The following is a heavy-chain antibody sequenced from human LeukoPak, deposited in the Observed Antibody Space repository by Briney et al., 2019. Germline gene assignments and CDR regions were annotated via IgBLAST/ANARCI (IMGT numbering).Heavy chain of an antibody. CDR1: GYSFTTYW. Sequence: GESLKISCKASGYSFTTYWIGWVRQAPGKGLEWMGIIYPADSSTEYSPSFQGQVTISVDKSVNTAYLQWSRLKASDTATYYCARSSDYADYWGQGTPVTVSS. CDR3: ARSSDYADY. CDR2: IYPADSST. D-gene: IGHD4-17*01. J-gene: IGHJ4*02. V-gene: IGHV5-51*01.